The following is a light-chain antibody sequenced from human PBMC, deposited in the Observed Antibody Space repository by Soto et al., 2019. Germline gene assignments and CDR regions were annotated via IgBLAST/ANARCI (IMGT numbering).Light chain of an antibody. V-gene: IGKV3-11*01. CDR1: QSVSSY. Sequence: ESVLTQSPATLSLSPGERATLSCRASQSVSSYLAWYQQKPGQAPRLLIYDASNRATGIPARFSGSGSGTAFTLTISSLEPEDFAVYYCQQRSNWRFGPGTKVDIK. CDR2: DAS. CDR3: QQRSNWR. J-gene: IGKJ3*01.